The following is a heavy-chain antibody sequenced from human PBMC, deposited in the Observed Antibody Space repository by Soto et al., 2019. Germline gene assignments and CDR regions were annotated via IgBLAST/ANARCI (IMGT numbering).Heavy chain of an antibody. CDR2: ISSSSSTI. J-gene: IGHJ4*02. D-gene: IGHD3-10*01. CDR3: ARDLRAYYYGSGSYFGY. V-gene: IGHV3-48*01. Sequence: SLRLSCAASGFTFSSYSMNWVRQAPGKGLEWVSYISSSSSTIYYADSVKGRFTISRDNAKNSLYLQMNSLRAEDTAVYYCARDLRAYYYGSGSYFGYWGQGTLVTVSS. CDR1: GFTFSSYS.